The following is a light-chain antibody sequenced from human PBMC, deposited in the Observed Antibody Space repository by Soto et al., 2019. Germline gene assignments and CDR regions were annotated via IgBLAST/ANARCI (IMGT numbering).Light chain of an antibody. CDR2: AAS. CDR3: MQALQSPGT. CDR1: QSISSY. J-gene: IGKJ3*01. Sequence: DIQMTQSPSSLSASVGDRVTITCRASQSISSYLNWHQQKPGKAPKLLIYAASSLQSGVPSSFSGSGSGTDFTLKISRVDAEDVGVYYCMQALQSPGTFGPGTKVDIK. V-gene: IGKV1-39*01.